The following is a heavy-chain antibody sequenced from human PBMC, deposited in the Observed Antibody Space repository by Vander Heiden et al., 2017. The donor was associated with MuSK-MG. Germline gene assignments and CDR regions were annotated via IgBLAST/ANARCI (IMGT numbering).Heavy chain of an antibody. CDR2: IIPIFGTA. Sequence: VQLVQSGAEVKKPGSSVKVSCKASGGTFSSYAISWVRQAPGQGLEWMGGIIPIFGTANYAQKFQGRVTITADESTRTAYMELRSLRSEDTAVYYCARRAVAGSWFDPWCQGTLVTVSS. D-gene: IGHD6-19*01. CDR1: GGTFSSYA. CDR3: ARRAVAGSWFDP. J-gene: IGHJ5*02. V-gene: IGHV1-69*01.